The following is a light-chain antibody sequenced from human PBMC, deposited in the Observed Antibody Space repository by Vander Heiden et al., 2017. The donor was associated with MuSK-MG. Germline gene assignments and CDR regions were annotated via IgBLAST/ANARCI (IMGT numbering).Light chain of an antibody. CDR2: EVT. V-gene: IGLV2-8*01. J-gene: IGLJ3*02. Sequence: QSALTQPRTASGSPAPSVTISCTGTSSDVGGYNSVCCYQEQPAKTPKIMFCEVTKRPSGVPDSFSGSKSGNTASLTLSGIQAGEEGHYYCITKSGSTHVVIGGGTKLTVL. CDR3: ITKSGSTHVV. CDR1: SSDVGGYNS.